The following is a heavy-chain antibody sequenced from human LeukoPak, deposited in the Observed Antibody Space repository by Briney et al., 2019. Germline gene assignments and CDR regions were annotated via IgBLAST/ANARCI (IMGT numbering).Heavy chain of an antibody. CDR1: GGSLSDYY. Sequence: SETLSLTCGVYGGSLSDYYWSWIRQPPGKGLECIGYIHYTGSTNYNPSLKSRVTISVETSKNQFSLKLKSVTAADTAVYYCARGGYYGSGNDFRFDSWGQGTLVTVSS. CDR3: ARGGYYGSGNDFRFDS. CDR2: IHYTGST. D-gene: IGHD3-10*01. V-gene: IGHV4-59*01. J-gene: IGHJ5*01.